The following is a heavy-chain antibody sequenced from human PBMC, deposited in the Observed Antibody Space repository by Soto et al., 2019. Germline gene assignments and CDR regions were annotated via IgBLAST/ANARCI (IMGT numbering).Heavy chain of an antibody. CDR2: INAGNGNT. Sequence: QVQLVQSGAEVKKPGASVKVSCKASGYTFTSYAMHWVRQAPGQRLEWMGWINAGNGNTKYSQKFQGRVTITRDTSASTAYMELSSLRSEDTAVYYCARVADTAMDPYYFDYWGPGTLVTVSS. V-gene: IGHV1-3*01. J-gene: IGHJ4*02. D-gene: IGHD5-18*01. CDR3: ARVADTAMDPYYFDY. CDR1: GYTFTSYA.